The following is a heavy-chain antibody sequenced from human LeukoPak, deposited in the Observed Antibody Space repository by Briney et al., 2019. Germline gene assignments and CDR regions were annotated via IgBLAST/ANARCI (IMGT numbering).Heavy chain of an antibody. Sequence: GGSLRLSCAASGFTFSSYAMSWVRQAPGKGVEWVSAISASGGSTYYADSVKGRFTISRDNSKNTLYLQMNSLRAEDTAVYYCGGITRYYFDYWGQGTLVTVSS. J-gene: IGHJ4*02. D-gene: IGHD4-23*01. CDR1: GFTFSSYA. CDR3: GGITRYYFDY. CDR2: ISASGGST. V-gene: IGHV3-23*01.